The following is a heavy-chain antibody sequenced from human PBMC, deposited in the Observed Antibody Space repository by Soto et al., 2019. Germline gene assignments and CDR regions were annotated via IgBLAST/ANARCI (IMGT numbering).Heavy chain of an antibody. CDR3: ARVDYGDYPWFDP. D-gene: IGHD4-17*01. V-gene: IGHV4-61*01. CDR2: IYYNGST. CDR1: GGSVSSRNYF. Sequence: QVQLQESGPGLVRPSDTLSLTCSVSGGSVSSRNYFWGWIRQPPGKGLEWNGNIYYNGSTNYHPSLKSRVTISVDTPKNQFSLKLTSVTAADTAVYFCARVDYGDYPWFDPWGQGTLVTVSS. J-gene: IGHJ5*02.